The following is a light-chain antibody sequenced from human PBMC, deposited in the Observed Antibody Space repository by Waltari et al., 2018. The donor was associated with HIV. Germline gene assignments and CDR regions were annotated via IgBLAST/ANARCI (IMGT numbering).Light chain of an antibody. CDR3: AAWDDSLWV. CDR1: SSNIGSNY. V-gene: IGLV1-47*01. CDR2: TNN. J-gene: IGLJ3*02. Sequence: QSVLTQPPSASGTPGQRVTISCSGSSSNIGSNYVYWYQQLPGTAPKLLIYTNNQRPSGVPDRCSGSKSGTSASLAISGRRSEDEADYYCAAWDDSLWVFGGGTKLTVL.